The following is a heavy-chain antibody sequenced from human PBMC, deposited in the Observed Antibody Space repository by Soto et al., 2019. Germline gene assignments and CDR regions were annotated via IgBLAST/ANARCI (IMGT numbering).Heavy chain of an antibody. D-gene: IGHD2-2*01. J-gene: IGHJ6*03. CDR3: ARVGPYCSSTSCYGIRRSSYYYYYMDV. V-gene: IGHV4-34*01. CDR2: INHSGST. Sequence: SETLSLTCAVYGGSFSGYYWSWIRQPPGKGLEWIGEINHSGSTNYNPSLKSRVTISVDTSKNQFSLKLSSVTAADTAVYYCARVGPYCSSTSCYGIRRSSYYYYYMDVWGKGTTVTVSS. CDR1: GGSFSGYY.